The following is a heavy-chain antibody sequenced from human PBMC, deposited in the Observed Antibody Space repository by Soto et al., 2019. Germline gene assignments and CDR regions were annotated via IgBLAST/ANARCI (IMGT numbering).Heavy chain of an antibody. CDR2: VNYYGAT. J-gene: IGHJ4*02. CDR1: EDSFSRHP. V-gene: IGHV4-34*01. CDR3: ARKHYSGLDF. Sequence: PETLSLTCGVYEDSFSRHPWTWVRQAPGMGMEWIGEVNYYGATFYSPSLRSRVTISIDTSKNQVSLKVTSVTAADTANYYCARKHYSGLDFWGQGTRVTVSS. D-gene: IGHD2-15*01.